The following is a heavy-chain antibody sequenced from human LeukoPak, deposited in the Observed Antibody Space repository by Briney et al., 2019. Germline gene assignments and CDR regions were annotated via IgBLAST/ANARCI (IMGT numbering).Heavy chain of an antibody. Sequence: SETLSLTCSVSGGSISSYYWSWIRQPPGKGLEWIGNIYYSGSTNYSPSLKSRVTISVDTSKNQFSLKLSSVTAADTAVYYCASLYSGSYDTGSFDYFNYWGQGTLVTVSS. CDR2: IYYSGST. V-gene: IGHV4-59*01. J-gene: IGHJ4*02. CDR1: GGSISSYY. D-gene: IGHD1-26*01. CDR3: ASLYSGSYDTGSFDYFNY.